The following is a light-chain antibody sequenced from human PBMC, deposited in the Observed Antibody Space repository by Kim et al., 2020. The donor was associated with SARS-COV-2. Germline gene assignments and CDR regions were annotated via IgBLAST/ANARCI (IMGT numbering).Light chain of an antibody. CDR1: QSLLHSNGYNY. Sequence: EPASIYCRASQSLLHSNGYNYLDWYLQKPGQSPQLLIYLGSNRASGVPDRFSGSGSGTDFTLKISRVEAEDVGVYYCMQGINTRTFGQGTKVDIK. CDR3: MQGINTRT. CDR2: LGS. J-gene: IGKJ1*01. V-gene: IGKV2-28*01.